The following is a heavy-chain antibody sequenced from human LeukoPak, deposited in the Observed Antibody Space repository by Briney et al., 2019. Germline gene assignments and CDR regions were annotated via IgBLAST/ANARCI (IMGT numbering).Heavy chain of an antibody. V-gene: IGHV1-8*01. CDR3: ARVPYCSNGICYTHYYCDY. J-gene: IGHJ4*02. D-gene: IGHD2-8*01. CDR1: GYTFTSYD. Sequence: ASVKVSCKASGYTFTSYDFNWVRQTTGQGLEWMGWMNPNSGNTGYAQKFQGRVTMTRNTSISTAYMELSSLRSEDTAVYYCARVPYCSNGICYTHYYCDYWGQGTLVTVSS. CDR2: MNPNSGNT.